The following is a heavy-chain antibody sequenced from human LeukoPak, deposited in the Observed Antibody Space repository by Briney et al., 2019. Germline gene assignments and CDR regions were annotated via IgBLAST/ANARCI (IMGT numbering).Heavy chain of an antibody. V-gene: IGHV1-69*04. J-gene: IGHJ4*02. Sequence: SVKVSCKASGGTFSSYAISWVRQAPGQGLEWMGRIIPILGIANYAQKFQGRVTMTRDTSTSTVYMELSSLRSEDTAVYYCARDSSSSGGGFDYRGQGTLVTVSS. CDR3: ARDSSSSGGGFDY. D-gene: IGHD6-6*01. CDR1: GGTFSSYA. CDR2: IIPILGIA.